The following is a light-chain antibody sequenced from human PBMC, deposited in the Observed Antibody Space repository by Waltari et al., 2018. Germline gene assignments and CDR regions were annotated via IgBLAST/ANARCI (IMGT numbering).Light chain of an antibody. Sequence: QSALTQPASVSGSPGPSITISCTGTSSDVGFYNYVSWYQQHPGKAPKLMIYDVSERPSGVCNRFSGSKSGNTASLTISGLQAEDEADYYCNSYAGSSSWVFGGGTKLTVL. V-gene: IGLV2-14*01. CDR3: NSYAGSSSWV. CDR2: DVS. CDR1: SSDVGFYNY. J-gene: IGLJ3*02.